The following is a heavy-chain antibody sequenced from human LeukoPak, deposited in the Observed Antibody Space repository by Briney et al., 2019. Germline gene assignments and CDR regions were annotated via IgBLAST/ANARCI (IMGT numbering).Heavy chain of an antibody. Sequence: ASVKVSCKASGYTFTSYDINWVRQATGQGLEWMGWMNPNSGNTGYAQNFQGRVTMTRNTSISTAYMELSSLRSEDTAVYYCARDQAPGKNYFDYWGQGTLVTVSS. V-gene: IGHV1-8*01. CDR3: ARDQAPGKNYFDY. J-gene: IGHJ4*02. CDR2: MNPNSGNT. D-gene: IGHD3-10*01. CDR1: GYTFTSYD.